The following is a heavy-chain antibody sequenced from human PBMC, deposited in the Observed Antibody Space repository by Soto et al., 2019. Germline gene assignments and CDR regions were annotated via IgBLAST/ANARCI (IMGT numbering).Heavy chain of an antibody. Sequence: QVQLVQSGAEVKKPGSSVKVSCKASGGTFSSYAISWVRQAPGQGLEWMGGILPIFGTANYAQKFQGRVTIPADESKSTSYMELSSLRSEDTAVYYCARDSGGLNWFDPWGQVTLVTVSS. CDR3: ARDSGGLNWFDP. V-gene: IGHV1-69*01. J-gene: IGHJ5*02. CDR1: GGTFSSYA. CDR2: ILPIFGTA. D-gene: IGHD1-26*01.